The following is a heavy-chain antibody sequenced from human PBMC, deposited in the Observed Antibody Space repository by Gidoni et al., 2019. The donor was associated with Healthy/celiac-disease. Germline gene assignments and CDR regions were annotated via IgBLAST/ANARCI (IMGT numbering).Heavy chain of an antibody. D-gene: IGHD3-3*01. CDR1: GFTFSSYS. CDR2: ISSSSSYI. V-gene: IGHV3-21*01. Sequence: EVQLVESGGGLVKPWGSLRLSCAASGFTFSSYSMNWVRQVPGKGLEWVSSISSSSSYIYYADSVKGRFTISRDNAKNSLYLQMNSLRAEDTAVYYCARNYDFWSGYSTYYYYYGMDVWGKGTTVTVSS. CDR3: ARNYDFWSGYSTYYYYYGMDV. J-gene: IGHJ6*04.